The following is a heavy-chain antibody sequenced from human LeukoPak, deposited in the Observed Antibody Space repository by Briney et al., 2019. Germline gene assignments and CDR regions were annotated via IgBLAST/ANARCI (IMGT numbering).Heavy chain of an antibody. J-gene: IGHJ3*02. Sequence: GGSLRLSCAASGVTFSNYEMTWVRQAPGKGLEWISYISSFNDTIYYADSVKDRFTISRDGSKNALYLQMNSLRAEDTAVYYCAKGGSGPAGLGAFDIWGQGTMVTVSS. V-gene: IGHV3-48*01. CDR2: ISSFNDTI. D-gene: IGHD3-10*01. CDR3: AKGGSGPAGLGAFDI. CDR1: GVTFSNYE.